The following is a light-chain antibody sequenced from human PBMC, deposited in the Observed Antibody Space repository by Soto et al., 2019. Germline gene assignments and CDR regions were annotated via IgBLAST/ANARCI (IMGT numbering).Light chain of an antibody. CDR3: QQYNNWPRT. Sequence: EIVMTQSPATLSVSPGERATLSCRASQSVSSNLAWYQQKPGQAPRLLIYGASTRATGIPARFSGSGSGTEFTITISSLQSEDFAVYYCQQYNNWPRTIGGGTKVDIK. CDR1: QSVSSN. CDR2: GAS. J-gene: IGKJ4*01. V-gene: IGKV3-15*01.